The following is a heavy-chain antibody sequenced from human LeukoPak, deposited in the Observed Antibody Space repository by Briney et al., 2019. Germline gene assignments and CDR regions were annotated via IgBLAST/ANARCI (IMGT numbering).Heavy chain of an antibody. V-gene: IGHV3-48*01. J-gene: IGHJ4*02. CDR1: GFTFSSYE. CDR2: ISSSSSTI. CDR3: ARVGGSGSY. Sequence: GGSLRLSCAASGFTFSSYEMHWVRQAPGKGLEWVSYISSSSSTIYYADSVKGRFTISRDNAKNSLYLQMNSLRAEDTAVYYCARVGGSGSYWGQGTLVTVSS. D-gene: IGHD3-10*01.